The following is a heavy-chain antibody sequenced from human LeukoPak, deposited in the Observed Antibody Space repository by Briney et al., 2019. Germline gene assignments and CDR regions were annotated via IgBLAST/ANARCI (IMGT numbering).Heavy chain of an antibody. Sequence: SGTLSLTCAVSGGSISSSNWWSWVRQPPGKGLEWIGEIYHSGSTNYNPSLKSRVTISLDTSKNQFSLHLNSVTAADTAVYYCARSGYSYGTGYYFDYCGQGTLVTVSS. CDR2: IYHSGST. D-gene: IGHD5-18*01. CDR3: ARSGYSYGTGYYFDY. CDR1: GGSISSSNW. J-gene: IGHJ4*02. V-gene: IGHV4-4*02.